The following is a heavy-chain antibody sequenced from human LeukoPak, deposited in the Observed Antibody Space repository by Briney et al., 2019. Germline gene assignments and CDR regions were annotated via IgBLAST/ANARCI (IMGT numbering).Heavy chain of an antibody. CDR2: IIPILGIA. Sequence: SLKPSCKVSGGTFSSYTISWVRQAPREGVEWMGRIIPILGIANYAQKFKGRVTITAEKSTSTAYVELSSLRSEDTAVYYCARENPTVTLLDYWGQGTLVTVSS. V-gene: IGHV1-69*04. CDR3: ARENPTVTLLDY. CDR1: GGTFSSYT. J-gene: IGHJ4*02. D-gene: IGHD4-17*01.